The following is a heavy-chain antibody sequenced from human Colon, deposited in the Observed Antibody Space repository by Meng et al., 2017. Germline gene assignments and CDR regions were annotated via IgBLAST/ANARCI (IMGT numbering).Heavy chain of an antibody. Sequence: HLHRSGPGLGRPSATPSSPCTVSGASVSSGDYYWSWIRQPPGKGLEWLGYIYYTGNTNYNPSLKNRVTISLDTSNNQFSLKLTSMTAADAAIYYCARVNGDFDEAWFDPWGQGTLVTVSS. V-gene: IGHV4-61*08. J-gene: IGHJ5*02. CDR2: IYYTGNT. CDR1: GASVSSGDYY. CDR3: ARVNGDFDEAWFDP. D-gene: IGHD2-21*02.